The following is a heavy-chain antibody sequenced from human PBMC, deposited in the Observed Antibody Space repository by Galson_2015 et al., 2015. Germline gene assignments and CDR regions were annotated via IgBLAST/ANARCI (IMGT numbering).Heavy chain of an antibody. CDR3: AREDFSSSQLIDH. CDR1: GFTFSSYE. CDR2: ISSSGSTI. Sequence: SLRLSCAASGFTFSSYEMNWVRQAPGKGLEWVSYISSSGSTIYYADSVKGRFTISRDNAKNSLYLQMNSLRAEDTAVYYCAREDFSSSQLIDHWGQGTLVTVSS. V-gene: IGHV3-48*03. D-gene: IGHD6-13*01. J-gene: IGHJ4*02.